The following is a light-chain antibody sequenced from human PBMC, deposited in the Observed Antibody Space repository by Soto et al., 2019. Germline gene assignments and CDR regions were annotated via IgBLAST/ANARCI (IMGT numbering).Light chain of an antibody. CDR3: SSYAGSNNFV. J-gene: IGLJ1*01. CDR1: SSDVGGYNY. V-gene: IGLV2-8*01. CDR2: EVS. Sequence: VLTQPPSASGSPGQSVTISCTGTSSDVGGYNYVSWYQQHPGKAPKLMIYEVSERPSGVPDRFSGSKSSNTASLTVSGLQAEDEADYYCSSYAGSNNFVFXTGTKATVL.